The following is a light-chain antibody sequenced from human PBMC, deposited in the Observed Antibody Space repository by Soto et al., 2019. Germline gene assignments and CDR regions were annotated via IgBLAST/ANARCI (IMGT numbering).Light chain of an antibody. CDR1: QSISIW. CDR2: KAS. J-gene: IGKJ1*01. CDR3: QQSDTYPWT. Sequence: DIQMTQSPSTLSASVGDRVIITCRASQSISIWLAWYQQKAGEAPKLLIYKASTLESGVPSRFSGSGFGTEFTLTISSLQPDDFATYFCQQSDTYPWTFGQGTKVEMK. V-gene: IGKV1-5*03.